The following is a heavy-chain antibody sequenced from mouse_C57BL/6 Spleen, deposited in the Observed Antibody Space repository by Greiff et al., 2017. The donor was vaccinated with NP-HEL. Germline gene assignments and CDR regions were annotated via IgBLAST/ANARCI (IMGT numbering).Heavy chain of an antibody. J-gene: IGHJ3*01. CDR2: IYPSDSET. CDR3: ARGGDGNYDGHAWFAY. V-gene: IGHV1-61*01. Sequence: QVQLQQPGAELVRPGSSVKLSCKASGYTFTSYWMDWVKQRPGQGLEWIGNIYPSDSETHYNQKFKDKATLTVDKSSSTAYMQLSSLTSEDSAVYYCARGGDGNYDGHAWFAYWGQGTLVTVSA. D-gene: IGHD2-1*01. CDR1: GYTFTSYW.